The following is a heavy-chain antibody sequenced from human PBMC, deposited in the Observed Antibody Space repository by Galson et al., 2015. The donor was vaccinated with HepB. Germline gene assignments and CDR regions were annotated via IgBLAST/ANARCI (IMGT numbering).Heavy chain of an antibody. CDR2: VDPEDGET. V-gene: IGHV1-69-2*01. Sequence: VKVSCKVSGYTFTDYYMHWVQQAPGKGLEWMGLVDPEDGETIYAEKFQGRVTITADTSTDTAYMELSSLRSEDTAVYYCARLNCSGGSCYSAYFDYWGQGTLVTVSS. J-gene: IGHJ4*02. CDR3: ARLNCSGGSCYSAYFDY. D-gene: IGHD2-15*01. CDR1: GYTFTDYY.